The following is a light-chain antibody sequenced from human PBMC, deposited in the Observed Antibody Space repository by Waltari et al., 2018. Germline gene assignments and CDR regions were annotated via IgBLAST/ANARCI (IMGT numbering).Light chain of an antibody. Sequence: SYVLTQPPSVSVAPGQTATITCGGDSIGSNSVHWYQQKPGQSPVMVVYYDSGRPSGIPERFSGSSSGNTATLSIRSVEAGDEADYYCRVWDSSINHAVFGEGPKLTVL. V-gene: IGLV3-21*02. CDR3: RVWDSSINHAV. CDR2: YDS. CDR1: SIGSNS. J-gene: IGLJ2*01.